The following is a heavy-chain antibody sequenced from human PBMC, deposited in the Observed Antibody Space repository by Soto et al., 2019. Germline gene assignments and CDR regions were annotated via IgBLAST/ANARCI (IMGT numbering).Heavy chain of an antibody. CDR2: TIPLFGTA. D-gene: IGHD2-21*01. J-gene: IGHJ5*02. CDR3: ARGEGQHPVTGWCDP. Sequence: QVQLVQSGAEVKKPGSSVKVSCKAAGGTFSSYAISWVRQAPGQGLEWLGGTIPLFGTANYAQKFQGRVTITADESTSTAYMELGSLRSDDTAVYDCARGEGQHPVTGWCDPWGHGTLVTVSS. V-gene: IGHV1-69*12. CDR1: GGTFSSYA.